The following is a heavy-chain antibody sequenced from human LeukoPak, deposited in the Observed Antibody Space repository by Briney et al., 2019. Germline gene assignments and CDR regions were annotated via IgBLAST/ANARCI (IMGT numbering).Heavy chain of an antibody. CDR1: GYTFTSYD. CDR2: MNPNSGNT. Sequence: GASVKVSCKASGYTFTSYDINWVRQATGQRLEWMGWMNPNSGNTGYAQKFQGRLTIIRNTSISTAYMELSSLRSEDTAVYYCARVSSAVRGGVDAFDIWGQGTMVIVSS. D-gene: IGHD3-10*01. J-gene: IGHJ3*02. V-gene: IGHV1-8*03. CDR3: ARVSSAVRGGVDAFDI.